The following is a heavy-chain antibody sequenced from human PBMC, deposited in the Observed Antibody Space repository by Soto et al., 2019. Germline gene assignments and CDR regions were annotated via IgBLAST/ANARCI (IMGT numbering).Heavy chain of an antibody. D-gene: IGHD5-12*01. Sequence: PSETLSLTCTVSGGCISSYYWNWIRHPPGKGLEWIGDIYYSGSTNYNPSLKSRVTISVDTSKNQFSLKLSSVTAADTAVYYCARVDGDGYHFGYWGQGTLVIGSS. CDR1: GGCISSYY. V-gene: IGHV4-59*01. J-gene: IGHJ4*02. CDR2: IYYSGST. CDR3: ARVDGDGYHFGY.